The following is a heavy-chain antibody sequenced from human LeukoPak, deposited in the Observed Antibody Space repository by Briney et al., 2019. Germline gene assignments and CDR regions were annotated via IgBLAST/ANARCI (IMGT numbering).Heavy chain of an antibody. V-gene: IGHV1-18*01. CDR3: ARDGKWLAQFAEYFQH. CDR2: ISAYNGNT. CDR1: GYTFTSYG. J-gene: IGHJ1*01. D-gene: IGHD6-19*01. Sequence: GASVTVSCKASGYTFTSYGISWVRQAPGQGLEWMGWISAYNGNTNYAQKLQGRVTMTTDTSTSIAYMELRSLRSDDTAVYYCARDGKWLAQFAEYFQHWGQGTLVTVSS.